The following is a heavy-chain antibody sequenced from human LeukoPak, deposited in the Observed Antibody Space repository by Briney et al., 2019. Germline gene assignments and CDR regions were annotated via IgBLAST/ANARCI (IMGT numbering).Heavy chain of an antibody. J-gene: IGHJ5*02. CDR1: GFSFSSYW. CDR3: TRSDWFDP. V-gene: IGHV3-74*01. CDR2: MKSDGSST. Sequence: GGSLRLSCAASGFSFSSYWRHWVRQAPGKGLVWVSRMKSDGSSTSYPDSVTRRFTTSRDNAKNTLYQHMNSLSADDTAVYYCTRSDWFDPWGQGTLVTVSS.